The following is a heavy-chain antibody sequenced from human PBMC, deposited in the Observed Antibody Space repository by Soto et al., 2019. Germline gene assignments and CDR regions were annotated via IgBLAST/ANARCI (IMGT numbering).Heavy chain of an antibody. V-gene: IGHV1-18*01. D-gene: IGHD2-8*01. CDR1: GYTFTSYG. Sequence: QVQLVQSGAEVKKPGASVKVSCKASGYTFTSYGISWVRQAPGQGLEWMGWISAYNGNTNYAQKLQGRVNMTTDTPTSTAYMGMKSLRSDDTAVYYCERVVCTNGVRYEGFLRFAPWGPGTLVTGSS. CDR3: ERVVCTNGVRYEGFLRFAP. J-gene: IGHJ5*02. CDR2: ISAYNGNT.